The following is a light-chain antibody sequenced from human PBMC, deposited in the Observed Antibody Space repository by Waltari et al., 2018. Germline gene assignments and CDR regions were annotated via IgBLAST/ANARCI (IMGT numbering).Light chain of an antibody. J-gene: IGLJ2*01. CDR3: NSYTSSSTLIL. V-gene: IGLV2-14*03. CDR1: SSDIGGANY. Sequence: SALTQPASVSGSTGQSINIACTGTSSDIGGANYFSCYQQPPRKAPKLMIYDDSHRPSGVSNRFSGSKSGNTASLTISVLQAEDEADYYCNSYTSSSTLILFWGGTKLTVL. CDR2: DDS.